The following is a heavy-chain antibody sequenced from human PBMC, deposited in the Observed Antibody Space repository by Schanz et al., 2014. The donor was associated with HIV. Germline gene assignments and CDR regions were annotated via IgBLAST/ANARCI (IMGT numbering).Heavy chain of an antibody. CDR3: AKDLGGFSAYEAYTSGRGY. CDR2: ISYDGTNE. Sequence: QVQLVESGGGVVQPGRSLRLSCAASGFTFSRYAMHWVRQPPGKGLDWVAVISYDGTNEYYADSVKGRFTVSRDNSKNTLYLQMNSLRAEDTAVYYCAKDLGGFSAYEAYTSGRGYWGQGTLVIVSS. CDR1: GFTFSRYA. V-gene: IGHV3-30*04. D-gene: IGHD5-12*01. J-gene: IGHJ4*02.